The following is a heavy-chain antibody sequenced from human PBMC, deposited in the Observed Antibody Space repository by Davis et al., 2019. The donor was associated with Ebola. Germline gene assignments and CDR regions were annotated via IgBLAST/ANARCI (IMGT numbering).Heavy chain of an antibody. CDR2: IYPADSDT. CDR1: GYSFSKYW. Sequence: GESLKISCEGSGYSFSKYWIGWVRQMPGKGLEWMGIIYPADSDTRYSPSFQGQVTISADKSISTAYLEWSSLKASDTAMYYCARLGYGDSYGFGSFYNYFDYWGQGTLVTVSS. CDR3: ARLGYGDSYGFGSFYNYFDY. D-gene: IGHD5-18*01. J-gene: IGHJ4*02. V-gene: IGHV5-51*01.